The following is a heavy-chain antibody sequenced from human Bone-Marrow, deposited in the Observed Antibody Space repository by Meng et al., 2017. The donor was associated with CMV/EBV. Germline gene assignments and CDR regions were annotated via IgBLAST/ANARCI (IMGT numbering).Heavy chain of an antibody. V-gene: IGHV4-38-2*02. CDR1: GYSISSGYY. D-gene: IGHD3-9*01. CDR2: INHSGDT. J-gene: IGHJ4*02. Sequence: SETLSLTCTVSGYSISSGYYWSWIRQPPGKELEWIATINHSGDTYFNPSLKSRVTISVDTSKNQFSLKLSSVTAADTAVYYCARDDILTGYDYWGQGTLVTVSS. CDR3: ARDDILTGYDY.